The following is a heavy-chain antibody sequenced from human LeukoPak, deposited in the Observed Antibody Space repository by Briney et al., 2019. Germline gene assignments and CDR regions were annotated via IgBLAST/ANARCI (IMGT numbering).Heavy chain of an antibody. V-gene: IGHV4-39*07. J-gene: IGHJ1*01. D-gene: IGHD5-12*01. CDR3: ARGGGWLREKHFQH. Sequence: PSETLSLTCTVSSGSISTSNYYWSWIRQPPGKGLEWIGEINHSGSTNCNPSLKSRVTISVDTSKNQFSLKLSSVTAADTAVYYCARGGGWLREKHFQHWGQGTPVTVSS. CDR2: INHSGST. CDR1: SGSISTSNYY.